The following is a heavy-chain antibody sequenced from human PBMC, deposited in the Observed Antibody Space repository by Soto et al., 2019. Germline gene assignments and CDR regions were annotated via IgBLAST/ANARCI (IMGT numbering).Heavy chain of an antibody. CDR3: ARDYGDFYAFDI. V-gene: IGHV3-21*01. CDR1: GFTFSSYS. J-gene: IGHJ3*02. Sequence: GGSLRLSCAASGFTFSSYSMNWVRQAPGKGLEWVSSISSSSSYIYYADSVKGRFTISRDNAKNSLYLQMNSLRAEDTAVYYCARDYGDFYAFDIWGQGKMVTVSS. D-gene: IGHD4-17*01. CDR2: ISSSSSYI.